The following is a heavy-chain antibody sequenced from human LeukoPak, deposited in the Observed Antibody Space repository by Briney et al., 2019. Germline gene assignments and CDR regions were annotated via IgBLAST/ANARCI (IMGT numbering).Heavy chain of an antibody. D-gene: IGHD3-3*01. Sequence: GSSVKVSCKASGGTFSSYAISWVRQAPGQGLEWMGGIIPIFGTANYAQKFQGRVTITADESTSTAYMELSSLRSEDTAVYYCAREGNPFRSGYQRVVYAFDIWGQGTMVTVSS. CDR3: AREGNPFRSGYQRVVYAFDI. CDR2: IIPIFGTA. J-gene: IGHJ3*02. V-gene: IGHV1-69*01. CDR1: GGTFSSYA.